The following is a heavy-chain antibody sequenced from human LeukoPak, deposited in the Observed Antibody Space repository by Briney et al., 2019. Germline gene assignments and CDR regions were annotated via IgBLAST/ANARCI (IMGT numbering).Heavy chain of an antibody. Sequence: ASVKVSCKPSGYTFTDYYMHWVRQAPGQGLEWMGWINPDGGGTNYAQKFQDRVTVTRDTSISTAYMELNSLRSDDTAVYYCARLSVASNYYYGLDVWGQGTTVTVSS. CDR2: INPDGGGT. CDR1: GYTFTDYY. CDR3: ARLSVASNYYYGLDV. J-gene: IGHJ6*02. D-gene: IGHD6-19*01. V-gene: IGHV1-2*02.